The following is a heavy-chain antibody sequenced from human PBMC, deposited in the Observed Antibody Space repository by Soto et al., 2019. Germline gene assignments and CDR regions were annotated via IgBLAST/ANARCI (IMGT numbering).Heavy chain of an antibody. J-gene: IGHJ4*02. Sequence: QVQLVESGGGVVQPGRSLRLSCAASGFTFSSYAMHWVRQAPGKGLEWVAVISYDGSNKYYADSVKGRFTISRDNSKNPLLLQMNSLRAEDTGVYYCAGGHPFDIVATIGGGGFDYWGQGTLVTVSS. CDR1: GFTFSSYA. CDR2: ISYDGSNK. D-gene: IGHD5-12*01. V-gene: IGHV3-30-3*01. CDR3: AGGHPFDIVATIGGGGFDY.